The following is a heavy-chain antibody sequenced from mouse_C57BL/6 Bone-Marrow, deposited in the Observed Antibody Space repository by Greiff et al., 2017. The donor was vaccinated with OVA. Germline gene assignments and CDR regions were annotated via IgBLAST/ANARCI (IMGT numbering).Heavy chain of an antibody. J-gene: IGHJ1*03. D-gene: IGHD1-1*01. CDR1: GFTFSSYT. CDR3: ARGHYYGSSYWYFDV. CDR2: ISGGGGNT. V-gene: IGHV5-9*01. Sequence: EVMLVESGGGLVKPGGSLKLSCAASGFTFSSYTMSWVRQTPEKRLEWVATISGGGGNTYYPDSVKGRFTISRDNAKNTLYLQMSSLRSEDTALYYCARGHYYGSSYWYFDVWGTGTTVTVSS.